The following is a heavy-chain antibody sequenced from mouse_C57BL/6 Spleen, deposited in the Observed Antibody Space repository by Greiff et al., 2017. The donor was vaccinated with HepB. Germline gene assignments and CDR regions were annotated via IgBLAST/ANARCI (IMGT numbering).Heavy chain of an antibody. CDR3: ARVSSTLYYDCDY. Sequence: EVMLVESEGGLVQPGSSMKLSCTASGFTFSDYYMAWVRQVPEKGLEWVANINYDGSSTYYLDSLKSRFIISRDNAKNILYLQMSSLKSEDTATYYCARVSSTLYYDCDYWGQGTTLTVSS. J-gene: IGHJ2*01. V-gene: IGHV5-16*01. D-gene: IGHD2-4*01. CDR2: INYDGSST. CDR1: GFTFSDYY.